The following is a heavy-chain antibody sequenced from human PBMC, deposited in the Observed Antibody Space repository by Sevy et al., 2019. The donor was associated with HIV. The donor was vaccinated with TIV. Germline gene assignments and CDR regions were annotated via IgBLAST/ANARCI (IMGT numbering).Heavy chain of an antibody. J-gene: IGHJ4*02. CDR1: GFTVSSNY. CDR3: ARDALGGDDFDY. D-gene: IGHD3-16*01. CDR2: IYSGGST. Sequence: GGSLRLSCAASGFTVSSNYMSWVRQAPGKGLEWVSVIYSGGSTYYADSVKGRFTISRDNSKNTLYLQMNSLRAEDTAVYYCARDALGGDDFDYWGQGTLVTVSS. V-gene: IGHV3-66*01.